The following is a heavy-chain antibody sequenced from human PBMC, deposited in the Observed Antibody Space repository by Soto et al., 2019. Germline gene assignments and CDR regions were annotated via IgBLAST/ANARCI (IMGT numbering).Heavy chain of an antibody. V-gene: IGHV1-69*12. CDR1: GGTFSSYA. Sequence: QVQLVQSGAEVKKPGSSVKVSCKASGGTFSSYAISWVRQAPGQGLEWMGGIIPIFGTANYAQKFQGRVTIPADECTSTAYMELSSRRSEDTAVYYCARGFMGGTWASPNFDYWGQGTLVTVSS. CDR2: IIPIFGTA. CDR3: ARGFMGGTWASPNFDY. J-gene: IGHJ4*02. D-gene: IGHD1-26*01.